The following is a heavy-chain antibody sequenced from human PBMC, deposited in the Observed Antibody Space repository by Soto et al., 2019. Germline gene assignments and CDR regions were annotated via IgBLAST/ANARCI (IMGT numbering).Heavy chain of an antibody. V-gene: IGHV1-69*01. D-gene: IGHD1-1*01. CDR2: IIPNYEAA. Sequence: QVQLVQSGAEVRKPGSSVKVSCEASGGSFNNYVISWLRQAPGQGLEWMGGIIPNYEAANYAQKFRGRLTITADESTSTVYMELSSLRSEDTALYYCARGRGLYNSGRSQLDYWGQGTLVTVSS. J-gene: IGHJ4*02. CDR1: GGSFNNYV. CDR3: ARGRGLYNSGRSQLDY.